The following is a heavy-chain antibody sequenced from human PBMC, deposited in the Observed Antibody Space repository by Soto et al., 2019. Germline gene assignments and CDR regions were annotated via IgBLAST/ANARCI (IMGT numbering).Heavy chain of an antibody. V-gene: IGHV3-30*18. CDR3: AKAYDVLTGYLDS. D-gene: IGHD3-9*01. CDR2: ISYDGSNK. CDR1: GFTFSSYG. J-gene: IGHJ4*02. Sequence: QVQLVESGGGMVQPGRSLRLSCAASGFTFSSYGMHWVRQAPGKGLEWVAVISYDGSNKFYADSVKGRFTISRDNSKNTLYLQMNSLRAEDTAVYYCAKAYDVLTGYLDSWGQGFLVTVSS.